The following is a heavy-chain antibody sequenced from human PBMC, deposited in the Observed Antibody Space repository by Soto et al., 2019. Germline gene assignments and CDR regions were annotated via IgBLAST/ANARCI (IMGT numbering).Heavy chain of an antibody. CDR3: ARERRVRPRGYNWNPNPLDS. Sequence: QVQLVESGGGVVQPGRSLRLSCAASGFTFSSYAMHWVRQAPGKGLEWVAVISYDGSNKYYADSVKGRFTISRDNSXXTXYXXMHSLRAEDTAVYYCARERRVRPRGYNWNPNPLDSWGQGTLVTVSS. D-gene: IGHD1-20*01. CDR1: GFTFSSYA. CDR2: ISYDGSNK. J-gene: IGHJ4*02. V-gene: IGHV3-30-3*01.